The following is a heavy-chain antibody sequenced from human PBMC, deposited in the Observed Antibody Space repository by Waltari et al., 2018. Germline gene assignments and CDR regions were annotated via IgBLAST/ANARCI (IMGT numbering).Heavy chain of an antibody. J-gene: IGHJ6*03. CDR1: GGSFSGYY. Sequence: QVQIQQWGAGLLKPSETLSLTCVVYGGSFSGYYWSWLRQSPGTGLEWIGEINHSGSTNYNPSLKSRITMSVDTSRNQFSLKLSSVTAADTAVYYCARARGGYWRVNYYHYMDVWGKGTTVTVSS. D-gene: IGHD1-26*01. CDR2: INHSGST. V-gene: IGHV4-34*01. CDR3: ARARGGYWRVNYYHYMDV.